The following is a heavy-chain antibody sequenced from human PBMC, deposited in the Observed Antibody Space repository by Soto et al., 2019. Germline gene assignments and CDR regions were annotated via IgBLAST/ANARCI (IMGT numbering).Heavy chain of an antibody. CDR1: GDSVTSDSHY. V-gene: IGHV4-61*01. CDR2: FYYFGST. Sequence: PSETLSLTSNVSGDSVTSDSHYWSWIRQPPGKGLEWIGYFYYFGSTNYNPSLKSRVTIAVDTAKNQFSLNLRSVTAADTAVYFCARWISGYYFDYWGQGTPVTVSS. D-gene: IGHD3-3*01. J-gene: IGHJ4*02. CDR3: ARWISGYYFDY.